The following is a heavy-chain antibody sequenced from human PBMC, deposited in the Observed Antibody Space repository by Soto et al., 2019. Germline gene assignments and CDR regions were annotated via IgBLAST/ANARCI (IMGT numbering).Heavy chain of an antibody. CDR2: MNQHGGVI. V-gene: IGHV3-7*03. CDR3: ATDTYCPATCYRGHGN. CDR1: GFTFSSYW. D-gene: IGHD2-8*02. J-gene: IGHJ4*02. Sequence: EVQLVESGGDLVQPGGSLRLSCAASGFTFSSYWLAWVRQSPGKGLEWVAGMNQHGGVIQYVDSVRGRFTISRDNARNLLYLQMNNLRVEDTAIYYCATDTYCPATCYRGHGNWGQGTLVTVSS.